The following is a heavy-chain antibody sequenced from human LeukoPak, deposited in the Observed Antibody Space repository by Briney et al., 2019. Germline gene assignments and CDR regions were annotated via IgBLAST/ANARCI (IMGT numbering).Heavy chain of an antibody. D-gene: IGHD2-15*01. Sequence: GGSLRLSCAASGLTVSNNYMKWVRQAPGKGLEWVSLIYSGGSTYYADSVKGRFTISRDNPKNTVYLQMNNLRAEDTAVYYCAKDSGGGVNTPINYWGQGTLVTVSS. J-gene: IGHJ4*02. CDR1: GLTVSNNY. CDR3: AKDSGGGVNTPINY. V-gene: IGHV3-53*01. CDR2: IYSGGST.